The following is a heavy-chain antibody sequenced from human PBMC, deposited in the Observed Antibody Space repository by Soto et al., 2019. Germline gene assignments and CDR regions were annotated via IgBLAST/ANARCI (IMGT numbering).Heavy chain of an antibody. Sequence: QVQLVQSGAEVKKPGAPVKVSCKASGYTFTSYAMHWVRQAPGQRLEWMGWINAGNGNTKYSQKFQDRVTITRVTSASTAYMELSSLRSEDTAVYYCARGPGGPDGPGDYWGQGTLVTVSS. V-gene: IGHV1-3*01. J-gene: IGHJ4*02. D-gene: IGHD2-15*01. CDR2: INAGNGNT. CDR1: GYTFTSYA. CDR3: ARGPGGPDGPGDY.